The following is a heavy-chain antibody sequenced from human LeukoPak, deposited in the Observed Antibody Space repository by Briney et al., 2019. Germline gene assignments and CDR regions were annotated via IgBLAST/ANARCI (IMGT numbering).Heavy chain of an antibody. Sequence: PSETLSLTCAVYGGSFSGYYWSWIRQPPGKGLEWIGEINHSGSTNYNPSLKGRVTISVDTSKNQFSLKLSSVTAADTAVYYCARGLQLLLYYYMDVWGKGATVTVSS. J-gene: IGHJ6*03. V-gene: IGHV4-34*01. CDR2: INHSGST. CDR3: ARGLQLLLYYYMDV. D-gene: IGHD5-24*01. CDR1: GGSFSGYY.